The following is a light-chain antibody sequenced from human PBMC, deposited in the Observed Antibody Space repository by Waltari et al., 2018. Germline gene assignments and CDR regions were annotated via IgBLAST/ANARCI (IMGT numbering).Light chain of an antibody. CDR1: DSDIGAYNY. J-gene: IGLJ2*01. CDR3: SSYTRRNTVI. V-gene: IGLV2-14*03. Sequence: QSALAKPASVSGSPGQSITISCTGTDSDIGAYNYVSWYQQHPGIAPKLLLYDVSDRPSGVSDRFSGSKSGKTASLTISGLQPEDAADYYCSSYTRRNTVIFGGGTKLTVV. CDR2: DVS.